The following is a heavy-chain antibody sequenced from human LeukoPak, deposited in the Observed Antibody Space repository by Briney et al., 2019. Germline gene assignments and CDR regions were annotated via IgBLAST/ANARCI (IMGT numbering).Heavy chain of an antibody. CDR2: IFGSGGSA. Sequence: QPGGSLRLSCEASGFTFGSYAMYWVRQAPGKGLEWVAGIFGSGGSAHYADSAKGRFTISGDNSKNTVYLQINSLRAEDTAVYYCGKTTTGYSSGQKPAWPVDYWGQGTLVTVSS. CDR1: GFTFGSYA. D-gene: IGHD6-19*01. CDR3: GKTTTGYSSGQKPAWPVDY. V-gene: IGHV3-23*01. J-gene: IGHJ4*02.